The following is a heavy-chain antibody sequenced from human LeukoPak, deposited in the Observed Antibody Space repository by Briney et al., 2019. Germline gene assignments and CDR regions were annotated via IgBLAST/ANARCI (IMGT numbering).Heavy chain of an antibody. Sequence: GGSLRLSCAASGFTFSSYGMHWVRQAPGKGLEWGAVIWYDGSNKYYADSVKGRFTISRDNSKNTLYLQMNSLRAEDTAVYYCARDKGPRGRGYFDYWGQGTLVTVSS. CDR3: ARDKGPRGRGYFDY. D-gene: IGHD2-15*01. CDR2: IWYDGSNK. J-gene: IGHJ4*02. CDR1: GFTFSSYG. V-gene: IGHV3-33*01.